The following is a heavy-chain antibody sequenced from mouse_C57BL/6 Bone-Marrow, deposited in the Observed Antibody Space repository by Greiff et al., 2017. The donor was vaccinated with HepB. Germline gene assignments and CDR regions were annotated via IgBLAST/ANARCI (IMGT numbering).Heavy chain of an antibody. D-gene: IGHD1-1*01. Sequence: QVQLQQSGAELVRPGASVTLSCKASGYTFTDYDMHWVKQTPVHGLEWIGAIDPETGGTAYNQKFKGKAILTADKSSSTAYMELRSLTSEDSAVYYCTRRYGSSPYYFDYWGQGTTLTVSS. CDR2: IDPETGGT. J-gene: IGHJ2*01. CDR1: GYTFTDYD. V-gene: IGHV1-15*01. CDR3: TRRYGSSPYYFDY.